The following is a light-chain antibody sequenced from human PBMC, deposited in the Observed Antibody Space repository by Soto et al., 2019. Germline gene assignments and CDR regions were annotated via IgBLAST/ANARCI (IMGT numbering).Light chain of an antibody. CDR2: EDN. CDR3: GSWDSSLTGGV. V-gene: IGLV1-51*02. J-gene: IGLJ2*01. CDR1: SPNIGNNI. Sequence: QSVLTQPPSVSAAPGQKVTISCSGSSPNIGNNIVSWYQQLPGTAPKLLIYEDNMRPSGIPDRFSGSKSGTSATLGITGLQTGDEAEYYCGSWDSSLTGGVFGGGTKLTVL.